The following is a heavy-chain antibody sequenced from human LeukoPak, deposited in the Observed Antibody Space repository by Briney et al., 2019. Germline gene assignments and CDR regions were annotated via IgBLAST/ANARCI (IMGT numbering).Heavy chain of an antibody. Sequence: SETLSLTCAVYGGSFSGYYWSWIRQPPGKGLEWIGEINHSGSTNYNPSLKSRVTISVDTSKNQFSLKLSSATAADTAVYYCARAAAVQNNWFDPWGQGTLVTVSS. CDR1: GGSFSGYY. J-gene: IGHJ5*02. CDR2: INHSGST. CDR3: ARAAAVQNNWFDP. V-gene: IGHV4-34*01. D-gene: IGHD6-13*01.